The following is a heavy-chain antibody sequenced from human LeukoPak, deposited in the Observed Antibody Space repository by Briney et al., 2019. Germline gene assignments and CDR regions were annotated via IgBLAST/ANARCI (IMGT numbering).Heavy chain of an antibody. CDR2: IYTSGST. D-gene: IGHD5-18*01. J-gene: IGHJ3*02. Sequence: SETLSLTCTVSGGSSSSGSYYWSWIRQPAGKGLEWIGRIYTSGSTNYNPSLKSRVTISVDTSKNQFSLKLSSVTAADTAVYYCARRGEYSYGYGAFDIWGQGTMVTVSS. CDR1: GGSSSSGSYY. CDR3: ARRGEYSYGYGAFDI. V-gene: IGHV4-61*02.